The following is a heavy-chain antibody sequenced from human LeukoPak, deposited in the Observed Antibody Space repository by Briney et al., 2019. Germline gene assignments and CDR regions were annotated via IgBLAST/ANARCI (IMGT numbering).Heavy chain of an antibody. CDR1: GFTFSSYG. CDR2: ISYDGSNK. V-gene: IGHV3-30*18. J-gene: IGHJ6*02. D-gene: IGHD5-24*01. Sequence: GRSLRLSCAASGFTFSSYGMHWVRQAPGKGLEWVAVISYDGSNKYYADSVKGRFTISRDNSENTLYLQMNSLRAEDTAVYYCAKEEEMATIHYYYYGMDVWGQGTTVTVSS. CDR3: AKEEEMATIHYYYYGMDV.